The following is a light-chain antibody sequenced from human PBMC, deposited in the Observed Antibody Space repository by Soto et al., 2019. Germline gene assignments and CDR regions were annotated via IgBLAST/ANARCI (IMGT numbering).Light chain of an antibody. J-gene: IGKJ3*01. CDR2: KAS. CDR1: QPITNW. V-gene: IGKV1-5*03. Sequence: DIQMTQSPSTLSASVGDRATITCRASQPITNWLAWYQQKPGKVPKLLIYKASTLERDVPSRFDGSGYGTEFTLTISSLQPDDFATYFCQQYNTYPSFGPGTKVYIE. CDR3: QQYNTYPS.